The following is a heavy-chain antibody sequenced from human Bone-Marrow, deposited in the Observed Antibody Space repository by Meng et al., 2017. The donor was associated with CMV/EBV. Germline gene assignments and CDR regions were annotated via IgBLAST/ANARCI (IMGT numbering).Heavy chain of an antibody. Sequence: FSNYAMSWVRQAPGKGLEWVSTISGTGGWIYYRDSVKGRFAISRDKSKNTLYLQMNSLRADDTAVYYCAKETGGSTGNYDDFGAFEIRGQGTMVTVSS. CDR3: AKETGGSTGNYDDFGAFEI. CDR2: ISGTGGWI. V-gene: IGHV3-23*01. D-gene: IGHD3-22*01. J-gene: IGHJ3*02. CDR1: FSNYA.